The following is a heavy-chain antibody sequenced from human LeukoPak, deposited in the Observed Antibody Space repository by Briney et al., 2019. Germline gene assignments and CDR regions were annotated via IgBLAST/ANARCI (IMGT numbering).Heavy chain of an antibody. CDR3: AINDGSGSYYKSDY. J-gene: IGHJ4*02. V-gene: IGHV4-34*01. D-gene: IGHD3-10*01. CDR2: IDQRGST. Sequence: SETLSLTCAVYGGSFSGYYWSWIRQSPGKGLEWIGEIDQRGSTNYNPSLKSRVTITIDTSKNQFSLKLNSVTAADTAVYYCAINDGSGSYYKSDYWGQGTLVTVSS. CDR1: GGSFSGYY.